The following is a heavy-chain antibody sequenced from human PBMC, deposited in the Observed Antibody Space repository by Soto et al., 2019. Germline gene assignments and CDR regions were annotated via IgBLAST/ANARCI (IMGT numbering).Heavy chain of an antibody. CDR1: GFTFSSYA. CDR2: ISGSGGST. V-gene: IGHV3-23*01. J-gene: IGHJ3*02. Sequence: GGSLRLSCAASGFTFSSYAMSWVRQAPGKGLEWVSAISGSGGSTYYADSVKGRFTISRDNSKNTLYLQMNSLRAEDTAVYYGAILSGSYFFAFDIWGQGTMVTVSS. CDR3: AILSGSYFFAFDI. D-gene: IGHD1-26*01.